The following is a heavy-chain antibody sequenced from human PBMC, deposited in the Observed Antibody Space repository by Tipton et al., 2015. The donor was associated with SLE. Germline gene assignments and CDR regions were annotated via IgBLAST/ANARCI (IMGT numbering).Heavy chain of an antibody. J-gene: IGHJ3*02. Sequence: QSGPEVKKPGASVKVSCKASGYTFSNYGITWVRQAPGQGLEWMGWIHPKTGGTHYAQKFQGRVTMTRDTSISTAQMELRRLRSDDTAVYYCASEGYCGGDCYPDAFDIWGQGTMVTVSS. V-gene: IGHV1-2*02. D-gene: IGHD2-21*01. CDR2: IHPKTGGT. CDR3: ASEGYCGGDCYPDAFDI. CDR1: GYTFSNYG.